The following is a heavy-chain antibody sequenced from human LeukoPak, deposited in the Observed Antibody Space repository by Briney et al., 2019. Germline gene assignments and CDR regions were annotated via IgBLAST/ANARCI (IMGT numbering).Heavy chain of an antibody. CDR1: GDSISTSKSY. Sequence: SDTLSLTCTVSGDSISTSKSYWGWIRQPPLKGLGWIGSIYYTGNTYYNPSLKSRVTISVDTSKNQFSLKLSSVTAADTAVYYCARAYYDFWSGYYTEYYYYYMDVWGKGTTVTVSS. CDR2: IYYTGNT. CDR3: ARAYYDFWSGYYTEYYYYYMDV. V-gene: IGHV4-39*07. J-gene: IGHJ6*03. D-gene: IGHD3-3*01.